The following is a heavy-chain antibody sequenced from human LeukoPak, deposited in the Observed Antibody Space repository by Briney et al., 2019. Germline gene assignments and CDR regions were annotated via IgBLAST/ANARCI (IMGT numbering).Heavy chain of an antibody. D-gene: IGHD3-22*01. CDR1: GFTFDDYA. CDR3: AKDMAYYDSSGQSSFDY. CDR2: ISWDGGST. Sequence: GGSLRLSCAASGFTFDDYAMHWVRQAPGKGLEWVSLISWDGGSTYYADSVKGRFTISRDNSKNSLYLQMNSLRAEDTALYYCAKDMAYYDSSGQSSFDYWGQGTLVTVSS. J-gene: IGHJ4*02. V-gene: IGHV3-43D*04.